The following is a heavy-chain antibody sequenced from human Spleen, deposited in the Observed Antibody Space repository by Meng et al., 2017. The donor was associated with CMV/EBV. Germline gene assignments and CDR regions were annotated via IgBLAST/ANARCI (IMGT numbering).Heavy chain of an antibody. CDR1: GYTFTSYA. D-gene: IGHD2-15*01. J-gene: IGHJ5*02. V-gene: IGHV1-2*02. CDR3: ARHLGEYRFGLAAQQNYFDP. Sequence: ASVKVSCKASGYTFTSYAVNWVRQAPGQGLEWMGWINPNSGGTNYARNFQDRVTLTRDTSINTAYMVLSRLTSGDTAVYYCARHLGEYRFGLAAQQNYFDPWAPGALVTVSS. CDR2: INPNSGGT.